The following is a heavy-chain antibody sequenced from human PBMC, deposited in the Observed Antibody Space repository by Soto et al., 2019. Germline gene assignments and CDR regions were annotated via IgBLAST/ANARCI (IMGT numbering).Heavy chain of an antibody. CDR3: ARNGPYHDAFDI. CDR2: IIPIFGTA. D-gene: IGHD3-22*01. CDR1: GGTFSSYA. Sequence: GXSVKVSCTASGGTFSSYAISWVRQAPGQGLEWMGGIIPIFGTANYAQKFQGRVTITADESTSTSYMELSSLRSEDTAVYYCARNGPYHDAFDIWGQGTMVTVSS. J-gene: IGHJ3*02. V-gene: IGHV1-69*13.